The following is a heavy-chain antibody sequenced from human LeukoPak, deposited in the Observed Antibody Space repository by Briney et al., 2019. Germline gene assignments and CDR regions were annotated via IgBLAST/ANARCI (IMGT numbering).Heavy chain of an antibody. Sequence: GGSLRLSCAPSGLTFCGYSLNWVRQAPGTGLEWVSSIDREGTYTDYADSVKGPFTISRDNAQKSLSLQMNNLRDAAPAVYFSSGYETIGVTTGDSWGRGALVTVSS. CDR3: SGYETIGVTTGDS. CDR1: GLTFCGYS. CDR2: IDREGTYT. D-gene: IGHD1-1*01. J-gene: IGHJ4*02. V-gene: IGHV3-21*01.